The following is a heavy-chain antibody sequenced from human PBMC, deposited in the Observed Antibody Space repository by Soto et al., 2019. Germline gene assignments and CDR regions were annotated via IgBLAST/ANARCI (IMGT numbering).Heavy chain of an antibody. Sequence: QVQLQESGPGLVKPSGTLSLTCAVSGGSISTSNWWSWVRQPPGKGLEWIGEVYRTGSTNYNPSLESGLTISVAKPKHQSSLKLTSVTAADTAVYYCARARATIAAAAIFDCWGQGTLVTVSS. V-gene: IGHV4-4*02. CDR3: ARARATIAAAAIFDC. D-gene: IGHD6-13*01. CDR1: GGSISTSNW. J-gene: IGHJ4*02. CDR2: VYRTGST.